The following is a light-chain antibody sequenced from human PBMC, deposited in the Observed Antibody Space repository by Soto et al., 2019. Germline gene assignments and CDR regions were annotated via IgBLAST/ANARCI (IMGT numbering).Light chain of an antibody. CDR1: QSIGDC. J-gene: IGKJ1*01. Sequence: GDSGTITCRASQSIGDCWAWYQQKPGKAPYLLMSDVSSLERGAPSRFSGSGSGTEFTLTISSMQPDDFATFYCQQYNGYTRTFSQRNKADIK. CDR2: DVS. CDR3: QQYNGYTRT. V-gene: IGKV1-5*01.